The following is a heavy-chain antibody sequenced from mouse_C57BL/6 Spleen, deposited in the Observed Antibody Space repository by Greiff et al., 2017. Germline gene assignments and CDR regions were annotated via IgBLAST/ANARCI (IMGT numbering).Heavy chain of an antibody. V-gene: IGHV2-3*01. CDR1: GFSLTSYG. CDR2: IWGDGST. Sequence: QVHVKQSGPGLVAPSQSLSITCTVSGFSLTSYGVSWVRQPPGKGLEWLGVIWGDGSTNYHSALISRLSISKDNSKSQVFLKLNSLQTDDTATYYCAKPEGSSFLWYFDVWGTGTTVTVSA. CDR3: AKPEGSSFLWYFDV. J-gene: IGHJ1*03. D-gene: IGHD1-1*01.